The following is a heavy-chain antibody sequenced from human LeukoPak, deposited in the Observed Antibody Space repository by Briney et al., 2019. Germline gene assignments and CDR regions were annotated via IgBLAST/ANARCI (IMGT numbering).Heavy chain of an antibody. CDR3: ARRNSCSGGNCYPPDY. CDR2: ISAYNGNT. J-gene: IGHJ4*02. D-gene: IGHD2-15*01. V-gene: IGHV1-18*01. Sequence: ASVKVSCKASGYIFTRFGISWVRQAPGQGLEWMGWISAYNGNTNYAQKLQGRVTMTTDTSTSTAYMQLTSLTSDDTAVYYCARRNSCSGGNCYPPDYWGQGTLVPVSS. CDR1: GYIFTRFG.